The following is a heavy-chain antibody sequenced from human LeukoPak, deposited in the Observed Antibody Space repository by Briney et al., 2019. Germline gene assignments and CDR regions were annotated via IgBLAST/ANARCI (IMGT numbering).Heavy chain of an antibody. J-gene: IGHJ4*02. CDR2: ISSSSSYT. CDR1: GFTFSDYY. CDR3: ARDGVDYCSGGSCYGY. D-gene: IGHD2-15*01. V-gene: IGHV3-11*06. Sequence: PGGSLRLSCAASGFTFSDYYMSWIRQAPGKGLEWVSYISSSSSYTNYADSVKGRFTISRDNAKNSLYLQMNSLRAEDTAVYYCARDGVDYCSGGSCYGYWGQGTLVTVSS.